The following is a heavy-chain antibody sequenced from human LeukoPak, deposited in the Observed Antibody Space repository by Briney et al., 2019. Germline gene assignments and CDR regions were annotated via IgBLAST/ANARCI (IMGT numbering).Heavy chain of an antibody. Sequence: ASVKVSCKASGYTFTSYDINWVRQATGQGLEWMGWMNPNSGNTGYAQKFQGRVTMTRNTSIRTAYMELSSLRSEDTPVYYCARGSVDYGDYVIDYWGQGTLVTVSS. J-gene: IGHJ4*02. CDR3: ARGSVDYGDYVIDY. V-gene: IGHV1-8*01. D-gene: IGHD4-17*01. CDR1: GYTFTSYD. CDR2: MNPNSGNT.